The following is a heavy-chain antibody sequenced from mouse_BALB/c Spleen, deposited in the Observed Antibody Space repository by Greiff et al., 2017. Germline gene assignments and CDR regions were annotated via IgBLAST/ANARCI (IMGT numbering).Heavy chain of an antibody. J-gene: IGHJ4*01. D-gene: IGHD2-4*01. Sequence: VQLQQPGAELVKPGASVKLSCKASGYTFTSYYMYWVKQRPGQGLEWIGGINPSNGGTNFNEKFKSKATLTVDKSSSTAYMQLSSLTSEDSAVYYCTRIGYDYDVGYYYAMDYWGQGTSVTVSS. V-gene: IGHV1S81*02. CDR1: GYTFTSYY. CDR2: INPSNGGT. CDR3: TRIGYDYDVGYYYAMDY.